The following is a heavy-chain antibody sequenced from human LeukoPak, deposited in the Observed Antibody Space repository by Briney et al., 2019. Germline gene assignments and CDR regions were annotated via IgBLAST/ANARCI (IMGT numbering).Heavy chain of an antibody. CDR3: ARVRGTYDYVWGSYRFHPYYFDY. D-gene: IGHD3-16*02. CDR1: GGTFSSYA. V-gene: IGHV1-69*13. CDR2: IIPIFGTA. J-gene: IGHJ4*02. Sequence: GASVKVSCKASGGTFSSYAISWVRQAPGQGLEWMGGIIPIFGTANYAQKFQSRVTITADESTSTAYMELSSLRSEDTAVYYCARVRGTYDYVWGSYRFHPYYFDYWGQGTLVTVSS.